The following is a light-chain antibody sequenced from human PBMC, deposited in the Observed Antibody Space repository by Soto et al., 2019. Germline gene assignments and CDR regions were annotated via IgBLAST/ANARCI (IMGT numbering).Light chain of an antibody. CDR2: DTS. CDR1: TGAVTASHY. J-gene: IGLJ7*01. Sequence: QAVVTQEPSLTVSPGGTVTLTCDSSTGAVTASHYPFWFQQKPGQAPRTLIFDTSDKSSWTPARFSGSLLGGKAALTLSGAQPEDEAEYYCLLSSSDRRVFGGGTQLTVL. V-gene: IGLV7-46*01. CDR3: LLSSSDRRV.